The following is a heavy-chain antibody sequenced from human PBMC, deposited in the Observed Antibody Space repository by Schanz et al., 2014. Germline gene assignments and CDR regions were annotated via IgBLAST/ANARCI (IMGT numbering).Heavy chain of an antibody. CDR2: MSYDGSIK. CDR1: GFSLNTYG. J-gene: IGHJ4*02. Sequence: QAQLMESGGGVVQPGTSLILSCSVSGFSLNTYGIHWFRQPAGKGLEWVAAMSYDGSIKYYGDSVEGRFTISRDNSRNTLYLQMNSLRTEDTAVYYCASPSGYSDYGTYFDFWGQGTLVTVSS. CDR3: ASPSGYSDYGTYFDF. V-gene: IGHV3-30*03. D-gene: IGHD5-12*01.